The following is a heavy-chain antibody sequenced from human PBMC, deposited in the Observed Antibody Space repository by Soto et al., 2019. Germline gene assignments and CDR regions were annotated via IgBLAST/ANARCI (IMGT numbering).Heavy chain of an antibody. CDR2: INSDGSST. J-gene: IGHJ4*02. V-gene: IGHV3-74*03. D-gene: IGHD6-19*01. CDR3: ARVPIPTSSGLKSYFAY. Sequence: EVQLVESGGGLVQPGGSLRLSCAASGITFSSHWMHWVRQAPGQGLVWVSRINSDGSSTMYADSVKGRFTISRDNARNTLYLQMNSLGAEDTAVYYCARVPIPTSSGLKSYFAYWGQGTLVTVSS. CDR1: GITFSSHW.